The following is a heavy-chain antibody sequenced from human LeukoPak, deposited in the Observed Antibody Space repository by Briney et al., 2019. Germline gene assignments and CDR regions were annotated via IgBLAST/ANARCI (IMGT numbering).Heavy chain of an antibody. J-gene: IGHJ4*02. CDR2: IKQDGSQK. CDR3: ARLSAMVRGPEDIFYFEY. CDR1: GFTFSNYW. D-gene: IGHD3-10*01. Sequence: GGSLRLSCAASGFTFSNYWMTWVRQAPRQGLESVANIKQDGSQKYYVDSVKGRFTISRDNPKNSVYLQMNSLRAEDTAVYYCARLSAMVRGPEDIFYFEYWGLGTLVTVSS. V-gene: IGHV3-7*01.